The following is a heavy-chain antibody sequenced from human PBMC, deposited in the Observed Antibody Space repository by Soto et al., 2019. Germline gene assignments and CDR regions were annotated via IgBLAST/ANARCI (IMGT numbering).Heavy chain of an antibody. CDR3: ARADRTLVTSYSLDV. CDR1: GGSFSGYY. CDR2: INHSGTI. V-gene: IGHV4-34*01. Sequence: PSETLSLTCAVYGGSFSGYYWTWIRQPPGKGLEWIGEINHSGTINFNPSLKSRLTISLDTSKKHFSLKLSSVTDADTAAYYCARADRTLVTSYSLDVWGQETTVTVSS. D-gene: IGHD2-21*02. J-gene: IGHJ6*02.